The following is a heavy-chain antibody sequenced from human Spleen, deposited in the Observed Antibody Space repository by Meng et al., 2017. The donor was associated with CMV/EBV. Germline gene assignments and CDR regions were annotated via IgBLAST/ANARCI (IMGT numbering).Heavy chain of an antibody. D-gene: IGHD2-2*01. Sequence: GGSLRLSCAASGFTFSSYSMNWVRQAPGKGLEWVSSISSSSSYIYYADSVKGRFTISRDNAKNSLYLQMNRLRVEDTAVYYCAKDLGDCSSTSCYWGPVDYYYGMDVWGQGTTVTVSS. J-gene: IGHJ6*02. CDR2: ISSSSSYI. CDR1: GFTFSSYS. V-gene: IGHV3-21*01. CDR3: AKDLGDCSSTSCYWGPVDYYYGMDV.